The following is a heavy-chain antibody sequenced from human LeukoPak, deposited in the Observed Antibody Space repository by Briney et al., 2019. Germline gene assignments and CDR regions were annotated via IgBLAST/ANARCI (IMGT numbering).Heavy chain of an antibody. D-gene: IGHD6-19*01. Sequence: SETLSLTCSVSGGSISGYYWSWIRQPPGKALEWIGYMYDSGSPRYNPSLKSRVTISLGTSKKQFSLKLSSVTAADTAVYYCARARSGWEGGCFDHWGQGNLVTVSS. J-gene: IGHJ4*02. CDR3: ARARSGWEGGCFDH. CDR2: MYDSGSP. CDR1: GGSISGYY. V-gene: IGHV4-59*01.